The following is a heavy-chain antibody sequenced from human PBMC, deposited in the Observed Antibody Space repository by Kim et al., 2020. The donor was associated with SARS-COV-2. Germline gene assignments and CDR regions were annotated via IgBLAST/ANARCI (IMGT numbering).Heavy chain of an antibody. CDR1: GGSFSGYY. V-gene: IGHV4-34*01. Sequence: SETLSLTCAVYGGSFSGYYWSWIRQPPGKGLEWIGEINHSGSTNYNPSLKSRVTISVDTSKNQFSLKLSSVTAADTAVYYCASMWDIVVVPAAIGWFDPWGQGTLVTVSS. CDR3: ASMWDIVVVPAAIGWFDP. D-gene: IGHD2-2*01. J-gene: IGHJ5*02. CDR2: INHSGST.